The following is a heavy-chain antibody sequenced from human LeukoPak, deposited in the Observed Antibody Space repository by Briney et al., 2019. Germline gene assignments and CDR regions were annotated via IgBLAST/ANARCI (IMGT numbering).Heavy chain of an antibody. J-gene: IGHJ4*02. Sequence: SETRSLTCTVSGVSITSGTYYWTWIRQPAGKGLEWIGRMYSTGRVNYNPSLKSRVTMLLDTAKNHISLKLTSVTAADTAIYFCARASETAMVTLWGQGTRVTVSS. CDR3: ARASETAMVTL. D-gene: IGHD5-18*01. CDR1: GVSITSGTYY. V-gene: IGHV4-61*02. CDR2: MYSTGRV.